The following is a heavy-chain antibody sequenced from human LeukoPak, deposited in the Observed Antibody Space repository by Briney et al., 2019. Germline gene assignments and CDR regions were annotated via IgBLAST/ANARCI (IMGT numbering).Heavy chain of an antibody. V-gene: IGHV3-30-3*01. CDR1: GFTFSNYA. D-gene: IGHD3-10*01. J-gene: IGHJ4*02. Sequence: GRSLRLSCAASGFTFSNYAMHWVRQAPGNGLEWLAVISFDGNNEYYADSVKGRFTISRDNSKNTLYLQMNSLRGEDAAVYYCASTSRGVIDYWGQGTLVTVSS. CDR2: ISFDGNNE. CDR3: ASTSRGVIDY.